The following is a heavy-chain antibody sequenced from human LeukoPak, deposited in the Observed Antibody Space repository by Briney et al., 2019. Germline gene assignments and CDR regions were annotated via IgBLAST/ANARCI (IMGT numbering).Heavy chain of an antibody. Sequence: PGGSLRLSCAASGFTFSNYAMSWVRQAPGKGLEWVSSTGGGGSTTYYAESVKGRFTISRDNSKNTVYLQMNSLRAEDTAVYYCAKAPSSAWPRDFDYWGQGTLVTVSS. D-gene: IGHD6-19*01. CDR1: GFTFSNYA. V-gene: IGHV3-23*01. CDR2: TGGGGSTT. J-gene: IGHJ4*02. CDR3: AKAPSSAWPRDFDY.